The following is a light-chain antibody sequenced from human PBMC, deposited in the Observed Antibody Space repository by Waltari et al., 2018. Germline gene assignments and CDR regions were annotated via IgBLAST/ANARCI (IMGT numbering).Light chain of an antibody. CDR1: NIGSKS. V-gene: IGLV3-9*01. CDR3: QVWASGTYV. Sequence: SYDLTDSISVSVALGQTAKIACGGYNIGSKSVHWYQQKPDQAHILVIYRDIRRPSGIPERFSGSNSGNTATLTISRAQVVDEADYFCQVWASGTYVFAGGTKLTVL. CDR2: RDI. J-gene: IGLJ1*01.